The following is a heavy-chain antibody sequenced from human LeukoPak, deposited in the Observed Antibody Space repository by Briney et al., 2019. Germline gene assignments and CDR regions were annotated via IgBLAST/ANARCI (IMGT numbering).Heavy chain of an antibody. V-gene: IGHV3-21*01. CDR1: GFTFSSYS. J-gene: IGHJ3*02. D-gene: IGHD3-16*02. CDR3: ARDREKYYDYVWGSYRYSGAFDI. Sequence: SGGSLRLSCAASGFTFSSYSVNWVRQAPGKGLEWVSSISSSSNYIYYADSVKGRFTISRDNAKNSLYLQMNSLRAEDTAVYYCARDREKYYDYVWGSYRYSGAFDIWGQGTMVTVSS. CDR2: ISSSSNYI.